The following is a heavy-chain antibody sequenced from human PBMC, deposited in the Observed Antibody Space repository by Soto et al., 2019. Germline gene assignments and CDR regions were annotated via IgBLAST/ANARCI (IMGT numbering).Heavy chain of an antibody. CDR2: IRGGQGAT. Sequence: EVQLLESGGGLVQPGGSLRLSCVASGLTLSNYAMTWVRQAPGKGLEWVSAIRGGQGATFYADSVRGRFTISRDDSKNTRSLQMNSLRAEDTAVDYCAKPPMWLSEHVNYRGQGTLVTVAS. CDR3: AKPPMWLSEHVNY. CDR1: GLTLSNYA. D-gene: IGHD2-21*01. J-gene: IGHJ4*02. V-gene: IGHV3-23*01.